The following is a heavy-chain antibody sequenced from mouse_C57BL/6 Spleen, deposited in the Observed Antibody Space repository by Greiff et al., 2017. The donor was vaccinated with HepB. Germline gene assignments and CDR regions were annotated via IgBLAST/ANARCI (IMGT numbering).Heavy chain of an antibody. D-gene: IGHD2-2*01. CDR2: IYPGSGNT. CDR1: GYTFTDYY. Sequence: VKLKQSGAELVRPGASVKLSCKASGYTFTDYYINWVKQRTGQGLEWIARIYPGSGNTYYNEKFKGKATLTAEKSSSTAYMQLSSLTSEDSAVYFCARWGYGYFDYWGQGTTLTVSS. CDR3: ARWGYGYFDY. V-gene: IGHV1-76*01. J-gene: IGHJ2*01.